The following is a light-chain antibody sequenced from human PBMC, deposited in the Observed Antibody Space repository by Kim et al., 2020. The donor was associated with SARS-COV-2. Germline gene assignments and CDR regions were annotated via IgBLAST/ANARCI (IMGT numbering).Light chain of an antibody. J-gene: IGKJ1*01. CDR2: GAS. CDR3: QQYYNWPRT. V-gene: IGKV3-15*01. CDR1: QTVSSS. Sequence: VPPGERFTLSCRASQTVSSSLAWYQQKPGQAPRLLIYGASARATGTPARFSGSASGTEFTLTISSLQSEYFAVYYCQQYYNWPRTFGQGTKVDIK.